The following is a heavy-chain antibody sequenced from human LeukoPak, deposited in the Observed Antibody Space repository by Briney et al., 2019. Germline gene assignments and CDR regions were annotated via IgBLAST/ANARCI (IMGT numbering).Heavy chain of an antibody. J-gene: IGHJ4*02. CDR1: GFTFSSYA. Sequence: GGSLRLSCAASGFTFSSYAMSWVRQAPGKGLGWVSAISGSGGSTYYADSVKGRFTISRDNSKNTLYLQMNSLRAEDTAVYYCAKDPGYYDSSGYYYYFDYWGQGTLVTVSS. D-gene: IGHD3-22*01. CDR3: AKDPGYYDSSGYYYYFDY. V-gene: IGHV3-23*01. CDR2: ISGSGGST.